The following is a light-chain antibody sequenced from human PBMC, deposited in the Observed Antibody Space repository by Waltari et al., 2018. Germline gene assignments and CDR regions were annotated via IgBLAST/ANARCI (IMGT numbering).Light chain of an antibody. CDR2: EVS. Sequence: QSALTQPASVSGSPGQSITISCTGTSSDVGNFNLVSCYQQHPGKVPNPIIYEVSKRPSGVSHHFPGSKSGNTASLTISGLRAEDEADYYCSSFTDTHTLLFGGGTTVTVL. CDR1: SSDVGNFNL. V-gene: IGLV2-23*02. CDR3: SSFTDTHTLL. J-gene: IGLJ2*01.